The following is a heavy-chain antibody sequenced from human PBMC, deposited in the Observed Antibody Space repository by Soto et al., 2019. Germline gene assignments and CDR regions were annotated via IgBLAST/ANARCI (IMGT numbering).Heavy chain of an antibody. V-gene: IGHV3-30*18. D-gene: IGHD3-9*01. CDR2: ISYDGSNK. CDR3: AKDPRLDILTGPFDY. CDR1: GFTFSSYG. J-gene: IGHJ4*02. Sequence: QVQLVESGGGVAQPGRSLRLSCAASGFTFSSYGMHWVRQAPGKGLEWVAVISYDGSNKYYADSVKGRFTISRDNSKNTLYLQMNSLRAEDTAVYYCAKDPRLDILTGPFDYWGQGTLVTVSS.